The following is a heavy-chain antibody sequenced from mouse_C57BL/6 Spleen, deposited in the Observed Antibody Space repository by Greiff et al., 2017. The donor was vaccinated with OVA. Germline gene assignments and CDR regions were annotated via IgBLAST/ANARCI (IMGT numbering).Heavy chain of an antibody. V-gene: IGHV2-2*01. CDR3: ARRSITTVVATGAMDY. J-gene: IGHJ4*01. Sequence: QVQLQQSGPGLVQPSQSLSITCTVSGFSFTSYGVHWVRQSPGKGLEWLGVIWSGGSTDSNAAFLSRLRISKDNSKSQVFFKMNSLQADDTAIYYCARRSITTVVATGAMDYWGQGTSVTVSS. D-gene: IGHD1-1*01. CDR1: GFSFTSYG. CDR2: IWSGGST.